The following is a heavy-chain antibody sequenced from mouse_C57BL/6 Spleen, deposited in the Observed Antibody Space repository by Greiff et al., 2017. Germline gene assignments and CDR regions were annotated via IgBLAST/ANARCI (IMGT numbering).Heavy chain of an antibody. Sequence: QVQLQQPGAELVRPGSSVKLSCKASGYTFTSYWMHWVKQRPIQGLEWIGNIDPTDSETPYNQKFKDKATLTVDKSSSTAYMQLSSLTSEDSAVYYCARINYYGSRGDYWGQGTTLTVSS. V-gene: IGHV1-52*01. CDR1: GYTFTSYW. CDR2: IDPTDSET. J-gene: IGHJ2*01. CDR3: ARINYYGSRGDY. D-gene: IGHD1-1*01.